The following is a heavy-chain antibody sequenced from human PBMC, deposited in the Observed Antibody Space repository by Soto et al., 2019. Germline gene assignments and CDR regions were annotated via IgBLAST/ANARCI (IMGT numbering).Heavy chain of an antibody. D-gene: IGHD3-10*01. V-gene: IGHV4-31*03. CDR1: GGSISSGGYY. Sequence: PSETLSLTCTVSGGSISSGGYYWSWIRQHPGKGLEWIGYIYYSGSTYYNPSLKSRVTISVDTSKNQFSLKLSSVTAADTAVYYCARAEGSPMVRGVIMHGAIYYYYGMDVWGQGTLVTVSS. J-gene: IGHJ6*02. CDR2: IYYSGST. CDR3: ARAEGSPMVRGVIMHGAIYYYYGMDV.